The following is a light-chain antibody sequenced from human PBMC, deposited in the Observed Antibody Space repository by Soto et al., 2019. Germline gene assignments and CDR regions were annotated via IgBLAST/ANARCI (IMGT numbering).Light chain of an antibody. J-gene: IGKJ1*01. CDR1: QAISNY. CDR2: AAS. V-gene: IGKV1-17*03. Sequence: DIQMTQSPSALSASVGDRVTITCRSSQAISNYLAWFQQKPGQAPKRLIYAASTLESGVPSRFSGSGSGTELSLTISSLQPEDFATYFCLQHKSYQWTFGQGTKV. CDR3: LQHKSYQWT.